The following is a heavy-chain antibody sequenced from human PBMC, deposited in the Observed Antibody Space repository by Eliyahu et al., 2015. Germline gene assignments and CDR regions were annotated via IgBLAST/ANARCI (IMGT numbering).Heavy chain of an antibody. V-gene: IGHV3-23*04. D-gene: IGHD2-15*01. CDR1: GFTFSXYA. Sequence: EVQLVESGGGLVQPGGSLRLSCAASGFTFSXYAMSWVRQAPGKGLGWGSAISGSGGSTYYADSVKGRFTISRDNSKNTLYLQMNSLRAEDTAVYYCAKDHEVVVAATGWFDPWGQGTLVTVSS. CDR2: ISGSGGST. J-gene: IGHJ5*02. CDR3: AKDHEVVVAATGWFDP.